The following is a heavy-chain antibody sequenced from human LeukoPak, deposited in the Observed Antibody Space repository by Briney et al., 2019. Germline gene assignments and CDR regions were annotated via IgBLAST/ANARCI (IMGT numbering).Heavy chain of an antibody. Sequence: GGSLRLSCAASGFTLRYYAMSWVRQAPGKGLEWVSDIFGSGATTNYADSVKGRLTISRDNSKNSVYLQMNSLRAEDTAIYYCAKEDSRNMVTFFDYWGQGTLVTVSS. D-gene: IGHD2/OR15-2a*01. CDR2: IFGSGATT. V-gene: IGHV3-23*01. CDR1: GFTLRYYA. CDR3: AKEDSRNMVTFFDY. J-gene: IGHJ4*02.